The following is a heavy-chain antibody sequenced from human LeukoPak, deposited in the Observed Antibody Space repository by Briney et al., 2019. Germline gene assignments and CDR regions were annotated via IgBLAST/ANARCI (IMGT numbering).Heavy chain of an antibody. CDR1: GFTFSSYW. D-gene: IGHD3-22*01. CDR2: IKQDGSEK. Sequence: GGSLRLSCAASGFTFSSYWMSWVRQAPGKGLEWVANIKQDGSEKYYVDSVKGRFTISRDNAKNSLYLQMNSLRAEDTAVYYCARDLPGIVAPQDYWGQGTLVTVSS. J-gene: IGHJ4*02. CDR3: ARDLPGIVAPQDY. V-gene: IGHV3-7*01.